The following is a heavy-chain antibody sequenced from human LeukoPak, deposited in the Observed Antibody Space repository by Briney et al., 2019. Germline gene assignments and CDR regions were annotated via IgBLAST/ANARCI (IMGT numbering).Heavy chain of an antibody. D-gene: IGHD3-10*01. V-gene: IGHV3-33*01. J-gene: IGHJ6*02. CDR1: GFTFSSYG. CDR2: IWLDGSNK. CDR3: AREYPMGRGVIMSYGMDV. Sequence: PGGSLRLSCAASGFTFSSYGMHWVRQAPGKGLEWGAVIWLDGSNKSCADSVKGRFTISRDNSKNTLYLQMNSLRAEDTAVYYCAREYPMGRGVIMSYGMDVWGQGTTVTVSS.